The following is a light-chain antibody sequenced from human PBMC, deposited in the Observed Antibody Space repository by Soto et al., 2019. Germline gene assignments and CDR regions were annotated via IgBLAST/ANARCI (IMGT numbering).Light chain of an antibody. CDR2: AAS. CDR1: QGISNY. Sequence: DIQMTQSPSSLSASVGDRVTITCRASQGISNYLAWYQQKPGKVPKLLIYAASTLPAGVPSRFSGSGSGTEFTLTSSSLQSEDVASYYGQKYNSAPNTFGPGTKVDIK. J-gene: IGKJ3*01. CDR3: QKYNSAPNT. V-gene: IGKV1-27*01.